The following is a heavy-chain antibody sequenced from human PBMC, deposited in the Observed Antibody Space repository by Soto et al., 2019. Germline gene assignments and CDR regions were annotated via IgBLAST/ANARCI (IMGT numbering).Heavy chain of an antibody. CDR3: ARETYGDYVGYFDP. Sequence: SETLSLTCTVSGGSISNYYWSWIRQPPGRGLEWIGHIFYSGSTNYNPALKSRDTISVDTSKSQFSLKMSSVTAADTAVYYCARETYGDYVGYFDPWGQGIQVT. CDR2: IFYSGST. D-gene: IGHD4-17*01. J-gene: IGHJ5*02. CDR1: GGSISNYY. V-gene: IGHV4-59*01.